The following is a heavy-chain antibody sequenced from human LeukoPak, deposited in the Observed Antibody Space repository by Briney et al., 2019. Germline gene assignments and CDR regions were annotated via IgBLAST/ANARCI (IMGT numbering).Heavy chain of an antibody. CDR3: ARGYYDSSGYYGFDY. V-gene: IGHV4-34*01. Sequence: PSETLSLTCAVYGGSFGGYYWSWIRQPPGKGLEWIGEINHSGSTNYNPSLKSRVTISVDTSKNQFSLKLSSVTAADTAVYYCARGYYDSSGYYGFDYWGQGTLVTVSS. D-gene: IGHD3-22*01. J-gene: IGHJ4*02. CDR1: GGSFGGYY. CDR2: INHSGST.